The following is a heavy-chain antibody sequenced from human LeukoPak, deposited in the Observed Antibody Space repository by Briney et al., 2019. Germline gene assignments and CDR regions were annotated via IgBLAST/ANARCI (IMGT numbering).Heavy chain of an antibody. V-gene: IGHV3-48*03. CDR2: ISTSDSTI. CDR3: ARGDWWATTIVDL. J-gene: IGHJ5*02. Sequence: PGGSLRLSCAASEFTFNIYEFNWVRQAPGKGLEWVSYISTSDSTIYYADSVKGRFTISRDNAKNSLYLQMNSLRLEDTAIYYCARGDWWATTIVDLWGQGTLVTVSS. D-gene: IGHD1-26*01. CDR1: EFTFNIYE.